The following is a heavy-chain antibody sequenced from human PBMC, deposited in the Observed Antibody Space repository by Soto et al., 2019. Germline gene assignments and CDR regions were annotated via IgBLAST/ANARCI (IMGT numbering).Heavy chain of an antibody. V-gene: IGHV4-4*02. D-gene: IGHD3-10*01. J-gene: IGHJ3*02. CDR1: NASISSRKW. CDR3: ASKFGELLADAFDI. CDR2: IYHSGSI. Sequence: QVQLQESGPGLVKPSGTLSLTCTVSNASISSRKWWTWVRQTPGKGLEWIGEIYHSGSINHNPSLQSRVTMSVDKAKNQFSLKMTSVTAADTAVYYCASKFGELLADAFDIWGQGTVVTVSS.